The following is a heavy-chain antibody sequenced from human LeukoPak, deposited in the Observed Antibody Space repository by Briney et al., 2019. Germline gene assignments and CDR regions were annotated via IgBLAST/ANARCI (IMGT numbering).Heavy chain of an antibody. CDR1: GFTFSSYG. D-gene: IGHD1-14*01. V-gene: IGHV3-30*02. CDR3: AKSGTPIGYWFDP. J-gene: IGHJ5*02. Sequence: GGSLRLSCAASGFTFSSYGMHWVRQAPGKGLEWVAVLWYGGSNKYYADSVKGRFTISRDNSKDTLYLQMNSLRAEDTAVYYCAKSGTPIGYWFDPWGQGTLVTVSS. CDR2: LWYGGSNK.